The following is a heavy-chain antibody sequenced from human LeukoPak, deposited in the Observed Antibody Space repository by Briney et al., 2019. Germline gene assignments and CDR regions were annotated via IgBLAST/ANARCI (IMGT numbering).Heavy chain of an antibody. D-gene: IGHD3-22*01. CDR3: ARVFDRNSSGYKLFDY. J-gene: IGHJ4*02. CDR2: INWNGGST. V-gene: IGHV3-20*04. CDR1: GFTFSSYG. Sequence: GGSLRLSCAASGFTFSSYGMSWVRQAPGKGLEWVSGINWNGGSTGYADSVKGRFTISRDNAKNSLYLQMNSLRAEDTALYYCARVFDRNSSGYKLFDYWGQGTLVTVSS.